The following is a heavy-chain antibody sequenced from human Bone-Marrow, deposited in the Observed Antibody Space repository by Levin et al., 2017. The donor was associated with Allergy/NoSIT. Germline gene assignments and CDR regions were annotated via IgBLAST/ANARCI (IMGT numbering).Heavy chain of an antibody. V-gene: IGHV3-23*01. D-gene: IGHD6-19*01. CDR1: GFTFSSYA. J-gene: IGHJ4*02. Sequence: GGSLRLSCAASGFTFSSYAMSWVRQAPGKGLEWVSAISGSGGSTYYADSVKGRFTISRDNSKNTLYLQMNSLRAEDTAVYYCAKEGWYSSGWEDTFDYWGQGTLVTVSS. CDR3: AKEGWYSSGWEDTFDY. CDR2: ISGSGGST.